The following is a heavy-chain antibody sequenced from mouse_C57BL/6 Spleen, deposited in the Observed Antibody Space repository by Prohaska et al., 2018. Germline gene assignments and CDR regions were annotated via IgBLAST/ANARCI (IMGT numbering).Heavy chain of an antibody. J-gene: IGHJ2*01. Sequence: QIQLVQSVPELKTPGEAVKISCQASWYTFTTYGMSWVKQAPGKGLKWMGWINTYSGVPTYADDFKGRFAFSLETSASTAYLQINNLKNEDTATYFCARPYSNPLDYWGQGTTLTVSS. CDR3: ARPYSNPLDY. CDR2: INTYSGVP. D-gene: IGHD2-5*01. V-gene: IGHV9-3*01. CDR1: WYTFTTYG.